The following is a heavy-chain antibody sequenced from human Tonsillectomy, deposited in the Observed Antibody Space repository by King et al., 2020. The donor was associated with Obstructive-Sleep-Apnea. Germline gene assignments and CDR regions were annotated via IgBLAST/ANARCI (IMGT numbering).Heavy chain of an antibody. V-gene: IGHV1-2*02. J-gene: IGHJ6*02. CDR1: GYTFTGYY. Sequence: LQLVQSGAEVKKPGASVKVSCKASGYTFTGYYMHWVRQAPGQGLEWMGWINPNSGGTNYAQKFQGRVTMTRDTSISTAYMELSRLRSDDTAVYYCARDGTMVRGVGGMDVWGQGTTVTVSS. D-gene: IGHD3-10*01. CDR3: ARDGTMVRGVGGMDV. CDR2: INPNSGGT.